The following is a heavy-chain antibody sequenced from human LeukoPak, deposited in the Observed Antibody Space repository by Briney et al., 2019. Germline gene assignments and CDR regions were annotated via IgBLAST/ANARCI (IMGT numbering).Heavy chain of an antibody. D-gene: IGHD5-24*01. CDR1: GGSISSYY. CDR3: ARGERWLQPKYFQH. J-gene: IGHJ1*01. CDR2: IYTSGST. V-gene: IGHV4-4*07. Sequence: PSETLSLTCTVSGGSISSYYWSWIRQPAGKGLEWIGRIYTSGSTNYNPSLKSRVTMSVDTSKNQFSLKLSSVTAADTAVYYCARGERWLQPKYFQHWGQGTLVTVSS.